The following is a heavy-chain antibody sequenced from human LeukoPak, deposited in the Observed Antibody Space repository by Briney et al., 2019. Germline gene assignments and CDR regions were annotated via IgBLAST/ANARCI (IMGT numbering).Heavy chain of an antibody. CDR1: GGTFSSYA. D-gene: IGHD6-19*01. CDR2: IIPIFGTA. Sequence: SVKVSCKASGGTFSSYAISWVRQAPGQGLEWMGGIIPIFGTANYAQKFQGRVTITADKSTSTAYMELSSLRSEDTAVYYCAGPGAIAVGKWAFDYWGQGTLVTVSS. CDR3: AGPGAIAVGKWAFDY. V-gene: IGHV1-69*06. J-gene: IGHJ4*02.